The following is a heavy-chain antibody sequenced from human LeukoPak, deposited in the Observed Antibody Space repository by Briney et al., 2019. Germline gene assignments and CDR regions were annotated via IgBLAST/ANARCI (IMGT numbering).Heavy chain of an antibody. D-gene: IGHD4-23*01. CDR2: IYYSGST. V-gene: IGHV4-30-4*01. CDR1: GGSISSGDYY. CDR3: ASASDYGGNFDY. J-gene: IGHJ4*02. Sequence: SQTLSLTCTVSGGSISSGDYYWSWIRQPPGKGLEWIGYIYYSGSTYYNPSLKSRVTISVDTSKNQFSLKLSSVTAADTAVYYCASASDYGGNFDYWGRGTLVTVSS.